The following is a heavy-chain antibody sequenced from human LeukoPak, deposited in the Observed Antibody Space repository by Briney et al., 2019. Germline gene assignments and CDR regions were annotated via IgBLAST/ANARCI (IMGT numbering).Heavy chain of an antibody. CDR1: GGSMTSSSYY. CDR2: IFYSGTA. CDR3: ARRGGNYYADY. V-gene: IGHV4-39*01. J-gene: IGHJ4*02. Sequence: SETLSLTCTVPGGSMTSSSYYWGWMRQPPGQGLEWIGSIFYSGTAFYNPSLKSRVTISVDTSKNQFSLRLSSVTAADTAVYYCARRGGNYYADYWGQGTLVTVSS. D-gene: IGHD1-26*01.